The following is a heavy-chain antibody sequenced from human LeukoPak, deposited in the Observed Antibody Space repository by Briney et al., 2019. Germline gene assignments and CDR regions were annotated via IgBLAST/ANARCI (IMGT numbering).Heavy chain of an antibody. J-gene: IGHJ4*02. D-gene: IGHD2-21*02. Sequence: GGSLRLSCAASGFTFSCYAMSWVRKAPGKGLEWVSALSGSGSSTYYADSVKGRFTISRDNSKNTLYLQMNSLRAEDTAVYYCAKDRAYCGGDCYTFFDYWGQGTLVTVSS. CDR3: AKDRAYCGGDCYTFFDY. CDR1: GFTFSCYA. V-gene: IGHV3-23*01. CDR2: LSGSGSST.